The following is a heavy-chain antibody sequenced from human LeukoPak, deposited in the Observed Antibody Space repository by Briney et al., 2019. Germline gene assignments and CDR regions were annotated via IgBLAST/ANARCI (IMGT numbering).Heavy chain of an antibody. CDR1: GFTFSSYW. CDR3: ARDRPVKYSSYDYYYMDV. CDR2: INSDGSST. D-gene: IGHD6-13*01. V-gene: IGHV3-74*01. Sequence: GVSLRLSCAASGFTFSSYWMHWVRQAPGKGLVWVSRINSDGSSTSYADSVKGRFTISRDNAKNTLYLQMDSLRAEDTAVYYCARDRPVKYSSYDYYYMDVWGKGTTVTVSS. J-gene: IGHJ6*03.